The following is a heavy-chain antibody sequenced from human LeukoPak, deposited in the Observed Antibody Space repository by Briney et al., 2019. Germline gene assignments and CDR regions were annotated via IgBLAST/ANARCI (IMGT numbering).Heavy chain of an antibody. J-gene: IGHJ4*02. D-gene: IGHD6-19*01. CDR3: ARAGDSSGWYFDY. CDR1: GYTFTGYY. CDR2: INPNSGGT. Sequence: ASVKVSCKASGYTFTGYYMHWVRQASGQGLEWMGWINPNSGGTNYAQKFQGWVTMTRDTSISTAYMELSRLRSDDTAVYYCARAGDSSGWYFDYWGQGTLVTVSS. V-gene: IGHV1-2*04.